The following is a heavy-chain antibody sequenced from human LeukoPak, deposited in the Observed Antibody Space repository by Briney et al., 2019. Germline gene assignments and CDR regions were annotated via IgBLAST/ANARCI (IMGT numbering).Heavy chain of an antibody. D-gene: IGHD3-3*01. Sequence: PSETLSLTCAVYGGSFSGYYWSWIRQPPGKGLEWIGEINHSGSTNYNPSLKSRVTISVDTSKNQFSLKLSSVTAADTAVYYCARRWGITIFGVVLNDAFDIWGQGTMVTVSS. CDR1: GGSFSGYY. CDR3: ARRWGITIFGVVLNDAFDI. V-gene: IGHV4-34*01. J-gene: IGHJ3*02. CDR2: INHSGST.